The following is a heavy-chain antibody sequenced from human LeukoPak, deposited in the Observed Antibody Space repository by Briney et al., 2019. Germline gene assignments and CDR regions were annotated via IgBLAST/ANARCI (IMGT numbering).Heavy chain of an antibody. J-gene: IGHJ5*02. CDR2: VYYTGSI. V-gene: IGHV4-39*01. Sequence: AETLSLTCSVSGGSISASSHYWAWVRQPPGKGLEWIGSVYYTGSIRYNTSLKSRVTISVDMSKNDLFLTLSSVTAADTAFYYCARRDYIAWFDPWGQGILVTVAP. D-gene: IGHD2-21*01. CDR1: GGSISASSHY. CDR3: ARRDYIAWFDP.